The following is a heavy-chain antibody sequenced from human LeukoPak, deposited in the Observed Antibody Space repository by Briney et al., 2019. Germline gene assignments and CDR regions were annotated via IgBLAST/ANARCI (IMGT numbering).Heavy chain of an antibody. D-gene: IGHD2-8*01. CDR2: ISYDGSNK. CDR1: GFTFSSYG. V-gene: IGHV3-30*18. CDR3: AKDGSYCTNGVCPDY. J-gene: IGHJ4*02. Sequence: PGRSLRLSCAASGFTFSSYGMHWVRQAPGKGLEWVAVISYDGSNKYYADSVKGRFTISRDNSKNTPYLQMNSLRAEDTAVYYCAKDGSYCTNGVCPDYWGQGTLVTVSS.